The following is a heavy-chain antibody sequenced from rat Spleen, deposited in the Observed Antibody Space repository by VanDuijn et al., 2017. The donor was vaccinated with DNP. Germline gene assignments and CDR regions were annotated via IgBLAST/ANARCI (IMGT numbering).Heavy chain of an antibody. D-gene: IGHD5-1*01. CDR1: GFIFSDYY. Sequence: EVQLVESGGGLVQPGRSLKLSCVASGFIFSDYYMAWVRQAPTKGLEWVATISYDGSSTWYRDSVKGRFTISRDNAKSTLYLHMNSLKSDDTATYYCTREKTGRDWGQGVVVTVSS. V-gene: IGHV5-29*01. J-gene: IGHJ2*01. CDR3: TREKTGRD. CDR2: ISYDGSST.